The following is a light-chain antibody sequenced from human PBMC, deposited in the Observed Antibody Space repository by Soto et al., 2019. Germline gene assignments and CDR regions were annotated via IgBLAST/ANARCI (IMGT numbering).Light chain of an antibody. CDR3: SSYTNSSTV. Sequence: QSALTQPASVSGSPGQSITISCTGASSDVGFYNYVSWYQQHPGKAPKLMIYEVSDRPSGVSNRFSGSKSVNMASLTISGLQAEDEADYYCSSYTNSSTVFGTGTKLTVL. J-gene: IGLJ1*01. V-gene: IGLV2-14*01. CDR2: EVS. CDR1: SSDVGFYNY.